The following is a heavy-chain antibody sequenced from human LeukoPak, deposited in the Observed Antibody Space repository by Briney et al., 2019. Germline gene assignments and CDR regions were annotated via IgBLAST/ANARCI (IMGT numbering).Heavy chain of an antibody. CDR2: IKQDGSDK. Sequence: GGSLRLSCAASGFTFSNYWMTWVRQAPGKGLEWVANIKQDGSDKYYVDSVKGRFNISRDNAKNSLYLQMNSLRAEDTAVYYCARGQTWIQLWPPEEFDYWGQGTLVTVSS. V-gene: IGHV3-7*04. J-gene: IGHJ4*02. CDR1: GFTFSNYW. D-gene: IGHD5-18*01. CDR3: ARGQTWIQLWPPEEFDY.